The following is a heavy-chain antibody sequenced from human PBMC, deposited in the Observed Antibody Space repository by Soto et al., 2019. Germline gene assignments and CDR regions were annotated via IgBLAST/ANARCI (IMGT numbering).Heavy chain of an antibody. CDR3: ASGKSQMTQDRMGFYYYTDV. V-gene: IGHV1-69*08. CDR2: VIPLLDAS. J-gene: IGHJ6*03. D-gene: IGHD2-15*01. CDR1: GVAFSNYT. Sequence: QVQLVQSGAEVKKPGSSVRISCTASGVAFSNYTFTWVRRAPGQGLEWMGRVIPLLDASNYAEKFQDRVTITADRSTSTAYMELSGLKSEDSAIYYCASGKSQMTQDRMGFYYYTDVGGKGTTVTVSS.